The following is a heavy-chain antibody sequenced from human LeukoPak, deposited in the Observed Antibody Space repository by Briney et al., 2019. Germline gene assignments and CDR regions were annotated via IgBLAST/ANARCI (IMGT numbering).Heavy chain of an antibody. D-gene: IGHD2-15*01. CDR2: IYSDGST. CDR3: ARDLGYCSGGACYVGYFDY. Sequence: GGSLRLSCAASGFTVSPYYKNWVRQAPGKGLEWVSLIYSDGSTNYADSVKGRFTISRDNSKNTLYLQMNSLRVEDTAVYYCARDLGYCSGGACYVGYFDYWGQGTQVTVSS. J-gene: IGHJ4*02. V-gene: IGHV3-66*01. CDR1: GFTVSPYY.